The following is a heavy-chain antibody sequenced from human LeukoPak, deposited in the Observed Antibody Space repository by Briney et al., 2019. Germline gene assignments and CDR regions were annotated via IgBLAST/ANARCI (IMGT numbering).Heavy chain of an antibody. D-gene: IGHD3-10*01. CDR2: INHSGST. CDR3: ARGRITMA. V-gene: IGHV4-34*01. CDR1: GGSISSYY. Sequence: SETLSLTCTVSGGSISSYYWSWIRQPPGKGLEWIGEINHSGSTNYNPSLKSRVTISVDTSKNQFSLKLSSVTAADTAVYYCARGRITMAWGQGTLVTVSS. J-gene: IGHJ4*02.